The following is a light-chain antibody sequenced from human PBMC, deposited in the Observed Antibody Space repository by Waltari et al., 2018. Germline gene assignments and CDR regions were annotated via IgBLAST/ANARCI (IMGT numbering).Light chain of an antibody. J-gene: IGKJ1*01. CDR2: DTA. Sequence: IMLTQSPATLSLSPGERATLSCRTSQSVSSYLAWFQQKPGQAPRLLIYDTANRATGIPARFSGSGSGTDFTLTSSSLGPEDSAVYYCQQRSHWRTFGQGTKVEIK. CDR1: QSVSSY. CDR3: QQRSHWRT. V-gene: IGKV3-11*01.